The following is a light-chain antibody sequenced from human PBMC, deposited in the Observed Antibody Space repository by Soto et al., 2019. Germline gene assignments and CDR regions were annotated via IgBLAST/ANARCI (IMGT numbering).Light chain of an antibody. J-gene: IGLJ3*02. CDR2: EVS. V-gene: IGLV2-8*01. Sequence: QSALTQPPSASGSPGQSVTISCTGTSSDIGGYNYVSWYQQHPGKAPKLIIYEVSKRPSGVPDRFSGSKSGNTASLTVSGLQADDEADYYSTSYAGSNNLVFAGGTKLTV. CDR3: TSYAGSNNLV. CDR1: SSDIGGYNY.